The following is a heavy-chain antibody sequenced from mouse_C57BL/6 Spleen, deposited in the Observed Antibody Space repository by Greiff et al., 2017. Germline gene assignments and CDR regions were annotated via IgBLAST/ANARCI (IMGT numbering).Heavy chain of an antibody. D-gene: IGHD2-4*01. CDR1: GFTFSDYG. Sequence: EVNVVESGGGLVKPGGSLKLSCAASGFTFSDYGMHWVRQAPEKGLEWVAYISSGSSTIYYADTVKGRFTISRDNAKNTLFLQMTSLRSEDTAMYYCARGSYDYAMDYWGQGTSVTVSS. J-gene: IGHJ4*01. V-gene: IGHV5-17*01. CDR3: ARGSYDYAMDY. CDR2: ISSGSSTI.